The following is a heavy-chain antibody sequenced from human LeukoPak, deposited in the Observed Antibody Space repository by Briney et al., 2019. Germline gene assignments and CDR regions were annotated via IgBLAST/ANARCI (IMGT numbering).Heavy chain of an antibody. D-gene: IGHD4-17*01. Sequence: SVKVSCKTSGGTFNNSAISWVRQAPGQGLEWLGGIMPLFGTAGYAQKFQGRVTITTDESTRTVYLELTSLTSDDTAVYYCARDVHGDYGSGWFDPWGQGTLVSVSS. CDR1: GGTFNNSA. J-gene: IGHJ5*02. V-gene: IGHV1-69*05. CDR2: IMPLFGTA. CDR3: ARDVHGDYGSGWFDP.